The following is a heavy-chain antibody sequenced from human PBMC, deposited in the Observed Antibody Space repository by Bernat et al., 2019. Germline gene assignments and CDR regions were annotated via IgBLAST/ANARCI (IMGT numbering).Heavy chain of an antibody. Sequence: EVQLVETGGGLIQPGGSLRLSCAASGFTVSSNYMSWVRQAPGKGLEWVSVIYSGGSTYYADSVRGRFSISRDNSKNTLYLQMNSLRAEDTAVYYCATEGERMTTSSAFDIWGQGTVVTVSS. V-gene: IGHV3-53*05. CDR3: ATEGERMTTSSAFDI. J-gene: IGHJ3*02. D-gene: IGHD4-11*01. CDR1: GFTVSSNY. CDR2: IYSGGST.